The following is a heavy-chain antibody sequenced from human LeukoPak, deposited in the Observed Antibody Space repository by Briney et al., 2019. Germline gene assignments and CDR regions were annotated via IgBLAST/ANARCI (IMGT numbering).Heavy chain of an antibody. CDR2: IYDSGST. CDR3: ARDLMDGFDP. CDR1: GGSISNYY. V-gene: IGHV4-59*12. D-gene: IGHD2-2*03. Sequence: PSETLSLTCTVSGGSISNYYWSWIRQPPGKGLEWIGYIYDSGSTNYNPSLKSRVTISVDTSKNQFSLILRSVTAADTAVYYCARDLMDGFDPWGQGTLVTVSS. J-gene: IGHJ5*02.